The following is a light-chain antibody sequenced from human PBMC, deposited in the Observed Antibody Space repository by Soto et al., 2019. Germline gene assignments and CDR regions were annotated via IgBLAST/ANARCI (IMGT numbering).Light chain of an antibody. Sequence: EIVMTQSPATLSVSPGERATLSCRASQSVSSNLAWYQQKPGQAPRLLIYGASTRATGIPARFSGSGSGTEFTLTISSLQSEDFAVYYCQQYNNGVTFGPGTEVDIK. CDR3: QQYNNGVT. CDR1: QSVSSN. CDR2: GAS. V-gene: IGKV3-15*01. J-gene: IGKJ3*01.